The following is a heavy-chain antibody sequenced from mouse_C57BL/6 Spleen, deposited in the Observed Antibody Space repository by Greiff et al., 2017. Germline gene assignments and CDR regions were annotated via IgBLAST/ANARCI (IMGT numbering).Heavy chain of an antibody. CDR1: GYTFTSYW. CDR3: ARHWDLGVYYGSSYDY. V-gene: IGHV1-55*01. Sequence: QVQLQQPGAELVKPGASVKMSCKASGYTFTSYWITWVKQRPGQGLEWIGDIYPGSGSTNYNEKFKSKDTLTVDTSSSTAYMQLSSLTSEDSAVYYWARHWDLGVYYGSSYDYWGQGTTLTVSS. CDR2: IYPGSGST. D-gene: IGHD1-1*01. J-gene: IGHJ2*01.